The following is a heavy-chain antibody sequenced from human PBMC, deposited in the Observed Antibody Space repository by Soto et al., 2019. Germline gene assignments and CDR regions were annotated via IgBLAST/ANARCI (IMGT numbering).Heavy chain of an antibody. CDR1: GFTFSSYG. CDR2: IWYDGSNK. V-gene: IGHV3-33*01. CDR3: ARDRGLRFNNYYYYGMDV. D-gene: IGHD4-17*01. J-gene: IGHJ6*02. Sequence: GGSLRLSCAASGFTFSSYGMHWVRQAPGKGLEWVAVIWYDGSNKYYADSVKGRFTISRDNSKNTLYLQMNSLRAEDTAVYYCARDRGLRFNNYYYYGMDVWGQGTTVTVSS.